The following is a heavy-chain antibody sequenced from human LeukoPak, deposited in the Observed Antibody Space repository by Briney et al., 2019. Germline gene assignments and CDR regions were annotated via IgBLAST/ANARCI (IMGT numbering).Heavy chain of an antibody. D-gene: IGHD2-15*01. V-gene: IGHV4-4*07. CDR3: ARDYFTRYCSGGSCYFDAFDI. J-gene: IGHJ3*02. CDR1: GGSISSYY. Sequence: SETLSLTCTVSGGSISSYYWSWIRQPAGKGLEWIGRIYTSGSTNYNPSLKSRVTMSVDTSKNQFSLKLSSVTAADTAVYYCARDYFTRYCSGGSCYFDAFDIWGLGTMVTVSS. CDR2: IYTSGST.